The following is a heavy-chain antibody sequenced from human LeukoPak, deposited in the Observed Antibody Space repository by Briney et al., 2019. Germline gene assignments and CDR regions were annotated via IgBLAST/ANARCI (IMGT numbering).Heavy chain of an antibody. CDR2: ISVYNGNT. Sequence: ASVKVSCKASGYTFTSNGISWVRQAPGQGLEWMGWISVYNGNTNYAQKFQGRVTMTTDTSTSTAYMELRSLKSDDTAVYYCARGIYMAFDIWGQGTMVTVSS. J-gene: IGHJ3*02. CDR1: GYTFTSNG. D-gene: IGHD6-13*01. CDR3: ARGIYMAFDI. V-gene: IGHV1-18*04.